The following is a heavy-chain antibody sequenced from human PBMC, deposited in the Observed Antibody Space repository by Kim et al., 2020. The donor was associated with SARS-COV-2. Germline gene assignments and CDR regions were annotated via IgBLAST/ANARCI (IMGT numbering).Heavy chain of an antibody. J-gene: IGHJ4*02. CDR3: AKDSSRITIPYYFDY. Sequence: GGSLRLSCAASGFTFSSYAMSWVRQAPGKGLEWVSAISGSGGSTYYADSVKGRFTISRDNSKNTLYLQMNSLRAEDTAVYYCAKDSSRITIPYYFDYWGQGTLVTVSS. CDR2: ISGSGGST. V-gene: IGHV3-23*01. CDR1: GFTFSSYA. D-gene: IGHD3-3*01.